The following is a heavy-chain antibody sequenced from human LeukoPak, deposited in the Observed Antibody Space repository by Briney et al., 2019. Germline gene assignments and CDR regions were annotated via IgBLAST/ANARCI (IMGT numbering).Heavy chain of an antibody. Sequence: GASVKVSCKASGYTFTSYGIGWVRQAPGQGLEWMGWISAYNGNTNYAQKFQGRVTMTTDTSTSTAYMELRSLRSDDTAVYYCARDLRSYYGSGSFNYWGQGTLVTVSS. D-gene: IGHD3-10*01. CDR3: ARDLRSYYGSGSFNY. J-gene: IGHJ4*02. CDR1: GYTFTSYG. V-gene: IGHV1-18*01. CDR2: ISAYNGNT.